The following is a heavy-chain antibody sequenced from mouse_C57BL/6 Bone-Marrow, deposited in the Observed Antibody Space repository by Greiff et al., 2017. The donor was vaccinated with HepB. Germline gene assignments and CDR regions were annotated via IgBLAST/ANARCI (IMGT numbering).Heavy chain of an antibody. CDR3: ARDQDYYAMDY. Sequence: VQLQQPGAELVKPGASVKLSCKASGYTFTSYWMQWVKQRPGQGLEWIGEIDPSDSYTNYNQKFKGKSTLTVDKSSSTAYMQLSSLTSEDSAVYYCARDQDYYAMDYWGQGTSVTVSS. V-gene: IGHV1-50*01. CDR2: IDPSDSYT. CDR1: GYTFTSYW. J-gene: IGHJ4*01.